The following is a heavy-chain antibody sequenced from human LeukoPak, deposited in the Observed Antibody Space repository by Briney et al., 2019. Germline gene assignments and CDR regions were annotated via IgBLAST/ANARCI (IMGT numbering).Heavy chain of an antibody. CDR2: ISGSGGST. D-gene: IGHD4-17*01. J-gene: IGHJ4*02. Sequence: GGSLRLSCAASGFTFSSYAMSWIRQAPGEGLEWVSAISGSGGSTYYADSVKGRFTISRDNSKNTLYLQMNSLRAEDTAVYYCARDRTVTTLFDYWGQGTLVTVSS. V-gene: IGHV3-23*01. CDR3: ARDRTVTTLFDY. CDR1: GFTFSSYA.